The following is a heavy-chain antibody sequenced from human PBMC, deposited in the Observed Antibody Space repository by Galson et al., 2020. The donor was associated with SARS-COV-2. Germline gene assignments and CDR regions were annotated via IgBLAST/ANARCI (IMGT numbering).Heavy chain of an antibody. Sequence: ECGPTLVKPTQTLTLTCTFSGFSLSTSGMCVSWIRQPPGKALEWLARIDWDDDEYYSTSLKTRLTISKDTSKNQVVLTMTNMDPVDTATYYCARIDSSGCRGNYWGQGTLVTVSS. CDR2: IDWDDDE. J-gene: IGHJ4*02. V-gene: IGHV2-70*11. D-gene: IGHD6-19*01. CDR1: GFSLSTSGMC. CDR3: ARIDSSGCRGNY.